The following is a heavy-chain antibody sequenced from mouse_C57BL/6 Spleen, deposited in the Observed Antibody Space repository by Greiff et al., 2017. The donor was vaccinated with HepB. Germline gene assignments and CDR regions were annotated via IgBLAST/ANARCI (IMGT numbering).Heavy chain of an antibody. CDR3: ARDDGYYSAWFAY. CDR2: ISYDGSN. CDR1: GYSITSGYY. D-gene: IGHD2-3*01. J-gene: IGHJ3*01. V-gene: IGHV3-6*01. Sequence: EVHLVESGPGLVKPSQSLSLTCSVTGYSITSGYYWNWIRQFPGNKLEWMGYISYDGSNNYNPSLKNRISITRDTSKNQFFLKLNSVTTEDTATYYCARDDGYYSAWFAYWGKGTLVTVSA.